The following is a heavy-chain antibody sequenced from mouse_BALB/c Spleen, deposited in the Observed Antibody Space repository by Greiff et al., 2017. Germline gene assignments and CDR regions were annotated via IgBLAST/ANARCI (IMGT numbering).Heavy chain of an antibody. V-gene: IGHV2-6-7*01. CDR3: ARRGEVRRYYAMDY. Sequence: VKLQESGPGLVAPSQSLSITCTVSGFSLTGYGVNWVRQPPGKGLEWLGMIWGDGSTDYNSALKSRLSISKDNSKSQVFLKMNSLQTDDTARYYCARRGEVRRYYAMDYWGQGTSVTVSS. J-gene: IGHJ4*01. CDR1: GFSLTGYG. CDR2: IWGDGST. D-gene: IGHD2-14*01.